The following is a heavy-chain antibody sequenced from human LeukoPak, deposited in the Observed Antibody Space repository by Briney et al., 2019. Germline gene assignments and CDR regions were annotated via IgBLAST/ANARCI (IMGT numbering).Heavy chain of an antibody. CDR1: GGSISSYY. CDR3: ARSINWFDP. J-gene: IGHJ5*02. CDR2: IYYSGSA. V-gene: IGHV4-59*01. Sequence: KPSETLSLTCTVSGGSISSYYWSWIRQPPGKGLEWIGYIYYSGSANYYPSLKSRVTISVDTSKNQFSLKLSSVTAADTAVYYCARSINWFDPWGQGTLVTVSS.